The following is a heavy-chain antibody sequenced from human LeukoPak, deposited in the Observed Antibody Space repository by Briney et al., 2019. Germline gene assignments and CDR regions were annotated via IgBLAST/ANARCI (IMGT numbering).Heavy chain of an antibody. D-gene: IGHD2/OR15-2a*01. CDR2: IINDWITK. V-gene: IGHV3-74*01. Sequence: QPGGSLRLSCAASGLTFHNTWMHWIRQAPGKGLVWVSRIINDWITKTYADSVKGRFTIPRDNAKNTLYLQMNSLRADDTAVYYCAADGEYAFLVWGQGTMVTVSS. CDR3: AADGEYAFLV. J-gene: IGHJ3*01. CDR1: GLTFHNTW.